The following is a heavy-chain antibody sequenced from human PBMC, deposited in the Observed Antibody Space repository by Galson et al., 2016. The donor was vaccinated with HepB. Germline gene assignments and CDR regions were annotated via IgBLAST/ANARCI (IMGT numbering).Heavy chain of an antibody. CDR3: AREGSGSPKF. V-gene: IGHV5-51*01. J-gene: IGHJ3*01. CDR2: IYPGDSDI. D-gene: IGHD1-26*01. CDR1: GYNFIDYY. Sequence: QSGAEVKKPGESLRISCKGSGYNFIDYYIIWVRQMPGKGLEWMGIIYPGDSDIRYSPSFQGQVTISADTSVSSAYLQWRSLNASDTAIYYCAREGSGSPKFWGQGTVVIVSS.